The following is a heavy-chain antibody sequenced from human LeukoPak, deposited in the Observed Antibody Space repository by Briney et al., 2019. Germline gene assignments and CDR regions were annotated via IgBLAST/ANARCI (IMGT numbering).Heavy chain of an antibody. CDR1: GFMFSRLG. CDR2: IWHDGSVE. Sequence: GESLKISCTASGFMFSRLGMQWVRQAPGEVLEWVAMIWHDGSVEEYADSVKGRFTISRDNSQNTLYLQMNSLRDDDTAVYYCAKEGDQFRGYLDAWGKGTTVTVSS. V-gene: IGHV3-33*06. J-gene: IGHJ6*03. D-gene: IGHD3-16*01. CDR3: AKEGDQFRGYLDA.